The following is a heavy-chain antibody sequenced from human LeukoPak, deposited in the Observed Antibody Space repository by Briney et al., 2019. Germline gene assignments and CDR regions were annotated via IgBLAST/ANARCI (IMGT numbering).Heavy chain of an antibody. Sequence: SVKVSCKASGYTFTSYDINWVRQATGQGLEWMGWMNPNSGNTGYAQKFQGRVTMTRNTSIRTAYMELSSLRYEDTAVYYCAIHYYGSGSYYNEISYWGQGTLVTVSS. CDR2: MNPNSGNT. D-gene: IGHD3-10*01. CDR3: AIHYYGSGSYYNEISY. CDR1: GYTFTSYD. J-gene: IGHJ4*02. V-gene: IGHV1-8*01.